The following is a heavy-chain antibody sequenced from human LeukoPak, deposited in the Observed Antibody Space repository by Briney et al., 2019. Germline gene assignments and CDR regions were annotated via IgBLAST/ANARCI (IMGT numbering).Heavy chain of an antibody. Sequence: ASVKVSCKASGYTFTSYAMNWVRQAPGQGLEWMGWINTNTENPTYAQGFTGRFVFSLDTSVSTAYLQISSLKAEDTAVYYCARRGTARVGGGPLDYYYYMDVWGKGTTVTVSS. CDR1: GYTFTSYA. CDR2: INTNTENP. J-gene: IGHJ6*03. CDR3: ARRGTARVGGGPLDYYYYMDV. D-gene: IGHD5-18*01. V-gene: IGHV7-4-1*02.